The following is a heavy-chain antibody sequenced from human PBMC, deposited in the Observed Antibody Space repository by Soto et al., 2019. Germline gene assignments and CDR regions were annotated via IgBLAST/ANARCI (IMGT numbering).Heavy chain of an antibody. CDR2: ISGTGFST. CDR1: GFTFSSYA. D-gene: IGHD5-18*01. Sequence: EVQLLESGGDLVQPGRSLRLSCAASGFTFSSYAMSWVRQAPGKGLEWVSAISGTGFSTYYADYVKGRFTISRDNSKNTLYLRMKSLRAEDTAFYYCATYGQIWFPSQHTSLASWGQGTLVTVSS. V-gene: IGHV3-23*01. J-gene: IGHJ5*02. CDR3: ATYGQIWFPSQHTSLAS.